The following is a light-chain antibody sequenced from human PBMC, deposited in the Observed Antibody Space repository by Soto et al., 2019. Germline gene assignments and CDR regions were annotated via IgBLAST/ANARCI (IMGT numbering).Light chain of an antibody. CDR2: DVN. Sequence: QSALTQPRSVSGSPGQSVTISCTGTSSDVGGSNYVAWYQQHPGKAPKLMIXDVNKRPSGIPDRFSGSKSGNTASLTISGLQAEDEADYYCCSYAGSYVFGTGTKVTVL. J-gene: IGLJ1*01. CDR3: CSYAGSYV. CDR1: SSDVGGSNY. V-gene: IGLV2-11*01.